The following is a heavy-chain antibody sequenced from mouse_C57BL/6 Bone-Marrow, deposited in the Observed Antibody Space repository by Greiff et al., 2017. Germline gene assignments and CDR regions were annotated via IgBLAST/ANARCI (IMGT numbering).Heavy chain of an antibody. J-gene: IGHJ2*01. CDR1: GYTFTSYW. D-gene: IGHD2-3*01. CDR2: IHPNSGST. Sequence: QVQLQQPGAELVKPGASVKLSCTASGYTFTSYWMHWVKQRPGQGLEWIGMIHPNSGSTNYNEKFTSKATLTVDKSSSTAYMQISSLTSEDSAVYYCARWGDGYYPDYWGQGTTLTVSS. V-gene: IGHV1-64*01. CDR3: ARWGDGYYPDY.